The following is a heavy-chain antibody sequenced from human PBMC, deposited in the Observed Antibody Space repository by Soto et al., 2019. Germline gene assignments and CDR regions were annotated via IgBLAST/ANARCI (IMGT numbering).Heavy chain of an antibody. CDR3: ARLHGYCISSCCHGHDAMAF. CDR2: ISYSGHT. Sequence: PSETLSLTCTVSGGSITSITNHYCSWIRQPPGKGLEWIGYISYSGHTSYNPSLKSRVILSVDTSKNQVSLNLASVTAADTAVYYCARLHGYCISSCCHGHDAMAFCGQGTSVTGS. V-gene: IGHV4-59*08. D-gene: IGHD2-2*01. J-gene: IGHJ6*02. CDR1: GGSITSITNHY.